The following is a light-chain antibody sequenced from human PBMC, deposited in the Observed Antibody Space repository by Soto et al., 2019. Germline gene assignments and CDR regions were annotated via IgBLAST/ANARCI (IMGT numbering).Light chain of an antibody. CDR2: AAS. CDR3: QQADTFPIT. Sequence: DIQMTQXXXSXXAXVXDRVTISCQASQGISRSLAWYQQKPGKAPKLLIYAASSLQSGVPSRFSGSGFGTDFTLTISSLQPEDSAIYYCQQADTFPITFGQGTRLEIK. J-gene: IGKJ5*01. V-gene: IGKV1D-12*01. CDR1: QGISRS.